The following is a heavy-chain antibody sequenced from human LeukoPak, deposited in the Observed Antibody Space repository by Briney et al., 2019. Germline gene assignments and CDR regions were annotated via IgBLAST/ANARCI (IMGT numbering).Heavy chain of an antibody. CDR3: ARGGHGSGSYYNTFDY. V-gene: IGHV5-51*01. CDR1: GYSFTSYW. J-gene: IGHJ4*02. Sequence: GESLKISCKGSGYSFTSYWIGWVRQMPGKGLERMGIIYPGDSDTRYSPSFQGQVTISADKSISTAYLQWSSLKASDTAMYYCARGGHGSGSYYNTFDYWGQGTLVTVSS. D-gene: IGHD3-10*01. CDR2: IYPGDSDT.